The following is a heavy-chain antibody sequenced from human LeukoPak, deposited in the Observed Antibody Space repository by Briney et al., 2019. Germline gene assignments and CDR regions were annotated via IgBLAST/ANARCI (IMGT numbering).Heavy chain of an antibody. CDR3: AREGRNGYNEGYFDY. CDR1: GYTFTGYY. D-gene: IGHD5-24*01. Sequence: ASVKVSCKASGYTFTGYYMHWVRQAPGQGLDWMGWINPNSGGTKYAQNFQGRVTLTTDASINTAYMELSSLRSDDTAVYYCAREGRNGYNEGYFDYWGQGTLVTVSS. CDR2: INPNSGGT. J-gene: IGHJ4*02. V-gene: IGHV1-2*02.